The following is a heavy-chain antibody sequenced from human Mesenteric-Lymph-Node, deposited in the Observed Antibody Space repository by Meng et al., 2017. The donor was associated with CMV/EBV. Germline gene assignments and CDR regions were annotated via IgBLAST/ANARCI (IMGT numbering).Heavy chain of an antibody. D-gene: IGHD2-2*01. J-gene: IGHJ4*02. CDR3: ATQAGEYCSSTSSHTGDY. Sequence: ASVKVSCKASGYTFTGYYMHWVRQAPGQGLEWMGWINPNSGGTNYAQKFQGRVTMTRDTSISTAYMELSRLRPDDTAVYYCATQAGEYCSSTSSHTGDYWGQGTLVTVSS. CDR1: GYTFTGYY. CDR2: INPNSGGT. V-gene: IGHV1-2*02.